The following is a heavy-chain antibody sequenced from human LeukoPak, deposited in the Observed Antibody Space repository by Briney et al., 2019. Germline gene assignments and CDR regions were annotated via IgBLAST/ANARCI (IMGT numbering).Heavy chain of an antibody. D-gene: IGHD4-17*01. V-gene: IGHV1-18*01. Sequence: ASVKVSCKASGYTFTSYGISWVRQAPGQGLEWMEWISAYNGNTNYAQKLQGRVTMTTDTSTSTAYMELRSLRSDDTAVYYCARDGGYYGDSYYDYWGQGTLVTVSS. J-gene: IGHJ4*02. CDR3: ARDGGYYGDSYYDY. CDR1: GYTFTSYG. CDR2: ISAYNGNT.